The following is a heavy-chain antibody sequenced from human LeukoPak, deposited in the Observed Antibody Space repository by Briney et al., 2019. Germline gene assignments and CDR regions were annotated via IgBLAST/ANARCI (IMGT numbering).Heavy chain of an antibody. V-gene: IGHV1-24*01. J-gene: IGHJ4*02. CDR3: ATDTGGWELRIFDS. CDR1: GYTLNELS. Sequence: GASVKVSFKVSGYTLNELSMHWVRQPPAKGPERMGGFDSEDGETIYAQKFQGRVTMTEDTSTDTAYMELSSLRAEDTAVYYCATDTGGWELRIFDSWGQGTLVTVSS. CDR2: FDSEDGET. D-gene: IGHD1-26*01.